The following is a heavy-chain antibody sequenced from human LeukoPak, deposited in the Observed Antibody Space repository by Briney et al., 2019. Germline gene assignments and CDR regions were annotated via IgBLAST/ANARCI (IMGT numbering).Heavy chain of an antibody. Sequence: GGSLRLSCAASGFTFSSYGMHWVRQAPGKGLEWVAVIWYDGSNKYYADSVKGRFTTSRDNSKNTLYLQMNSLRAEDTAVYYCARGGYSSSRDSFDYWGQGTLVTVSS. J-gene: IGHJ4*02. CDR2: IWYDGSNK. CDR1: GFTFSSYG. V-gene: IGHV3-33*01. CDR3: ARGGYSSSRDSFDY. D-gene: IGHD6-13*01.